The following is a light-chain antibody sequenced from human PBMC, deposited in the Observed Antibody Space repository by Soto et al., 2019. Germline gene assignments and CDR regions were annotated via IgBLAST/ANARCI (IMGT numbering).Light chain of an antibody. CDR3: LHDHNYPWT. CDR2: GAS. Sequence: AIQMTQSPSSLSASVGDRVTITCRASQVIRNDLGWYQQKPGKAPKLLNYGASNLQSGVPSRFSGSGSGTDFTLTITSLQPEDFATYYCLHDHNYPWTFGQGTKVDIK. J-gene: IGKJ1*01. CDR1: QVIRND. V-gene: IGKV1-6*01.